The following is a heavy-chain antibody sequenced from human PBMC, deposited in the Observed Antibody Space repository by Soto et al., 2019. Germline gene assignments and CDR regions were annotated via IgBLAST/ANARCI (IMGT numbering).Heavy chain of an antibody. CDR2: ISAYNGNT. V-gene: IGHV1-18*01. CDR1: GYTFTSYG. D-gene: IGHD3-3*01. Sequence: QVQLVQSGAEVKKPGASVKVSCKASGYTFTSYGISWVRQAPGQGLEWMGWISAYNGNTNYAQKLQGRVTMTTDTSTSTAYMELRSLRSDDTAVYYCVRERGVVFDFWSGSPENDYWGQGTLVTVSS. J-gene: IGHJ4*02. CDR3: VRERGVVFDFWSGSPENDY.